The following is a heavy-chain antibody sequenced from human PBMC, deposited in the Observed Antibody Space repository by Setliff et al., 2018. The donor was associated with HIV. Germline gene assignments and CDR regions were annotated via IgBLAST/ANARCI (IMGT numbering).Heavy chain of an antibody. Sequence: GESLKISCAASGFTFSSYAMSWVRQAPGKGLEWVSAISGSGGSTYYADSVKGRFTNSRDNSKNTLYLQMNSLRAEDTAVYYCAKGYGSGSYYPFDYWGQGTLVTVSS. CDR2: ISGSGGST. CDR1: GFTFSSYA. CDR3: AKGYGSGSYYPFDY. V-gene: IGHV3-23*01. D-gene: IGHD3-10*01. J-gene: IGHJ4*02.